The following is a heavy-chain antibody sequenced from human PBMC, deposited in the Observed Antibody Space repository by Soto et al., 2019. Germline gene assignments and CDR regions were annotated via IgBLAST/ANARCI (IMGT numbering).Heavy chain of an antibody. CDR3: ARSIVVVTALDY. J-gene: IGHJ4*02. Sequence: GPVKGSRKGSGYTLTSYAMHWGRPGPGQRLEWMGWINAGNGNTKYSQKFQGRVTITRDTSASTAYMELSSLRSEDTAVYYCARSIVVVTALDYWGQGTLVTVSS. D-gene: IGHD2-21*02. CDR1: GYTLTSYA. CDR2: INAGNGNT. V-gene: IGHV1-3*01.